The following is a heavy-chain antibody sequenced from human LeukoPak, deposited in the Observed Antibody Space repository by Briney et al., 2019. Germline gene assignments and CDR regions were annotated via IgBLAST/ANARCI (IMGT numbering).Heavy chain of an antibody. D-gene: IGHD4-11*01. J-gene: IGHJ3*02. CDR1: GFTFSSIT. Sequence: GGSLRLSCAASGFTFSSITMNWVRQAPGKGLEWVSSISSSSSSIYYADSVKGRFTISRDNAKNSLYLQMNSLRAEDTAVYYCARGDYSNYGGAFDIWGQGTMVTVSS. CDR2: ISSSSSSI. V-gene: IGHV3-21*01. CDR3: ARGDYSNYGGAFDI.